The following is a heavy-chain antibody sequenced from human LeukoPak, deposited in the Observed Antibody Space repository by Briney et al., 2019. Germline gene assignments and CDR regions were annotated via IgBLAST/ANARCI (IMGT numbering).Heavy chain of an antibody. J-gene: IGHJ4*02. CDR3: ARDHAEMSTMWD. V-gene: IGHV3-21*01. Sequence: GGSLRLSCTASGFIFKNFNMNWVRQTPGKGLEWVSSISSTSAHIYYADSVKGRFTISRDNARNSIFLQMDSLRAEDTAVYHCARDHAEMSTMWDWGQGTLVTVSS. CDR1: GFIFKNFN. D-gene: IGHD5-24*01. CDR2: ISSTSAHI.